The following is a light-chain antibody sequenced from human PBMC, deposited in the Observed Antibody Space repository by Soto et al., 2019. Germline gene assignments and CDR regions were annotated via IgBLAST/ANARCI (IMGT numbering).Light chain of an antibody. V-gene: IGKV2-28*01. CDR2: LGS. CDR1: QSLLHSNGYNY. CDR3: MQALQTPYT. Sequence: DIVMTQSPLSLHVTPGEPASISCRSSQSLLHSNGYNYLDWYLQKPVQSPQLLIYLGSNRDSGVPDRFSGSGSGTDFTLKISRVEAEDVGVYYCMQALQTPYTFGQGTKLEIK. J-gene: IGKJ2*01.